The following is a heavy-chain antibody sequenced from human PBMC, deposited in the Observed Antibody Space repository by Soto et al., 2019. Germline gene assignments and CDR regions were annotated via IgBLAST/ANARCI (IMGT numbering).Heavy chain of an antibody. D-gene: IGHD3-16*01. J-gene: IGHJ3*02. CDR2: IYPGDSDT. CDR1: GCSFTSYW. V-gene: IGHV5-51*01. CDR3: ARPVMGGSDAFDI. Sequence: PGEPLKIPWKGAGCSFTSYWIGWVRQMPGKGLEWMGIIYPGDSDTRYSPSFQGQVTISADKSISTAYLQWSSLKASDTAMYFCARPVMGGSDAFDIWGLGTMVTVSS.